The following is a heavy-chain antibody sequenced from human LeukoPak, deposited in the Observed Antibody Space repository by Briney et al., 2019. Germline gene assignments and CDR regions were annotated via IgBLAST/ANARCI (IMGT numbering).Heavy chain of an antibody. V-gene: IGHV4-59*01. Sequence: SETLSLTCTVSGGSINSYYWSWIRQPPGKGLEWIGYIYYSGSTKYNPSLKSRVTISVDTSKNQFSLKLSSVTAADTAVYYCARSQNCGDYVDWGQGTLVTVSS. J-gene: IGHJ4*02. CDR2: IYYSGST. D-gene: IGHD4-17*01. CDR1: GGSINSYY. CDR3: ARSQNCGDYVD.